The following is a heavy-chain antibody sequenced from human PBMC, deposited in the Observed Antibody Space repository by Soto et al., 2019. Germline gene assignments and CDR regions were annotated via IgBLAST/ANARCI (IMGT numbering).Heavy chain of an antibody. CDR1: GYSISSGYY. CDR2: IYYSGNT. Sequence: SETLSLTCAVSGYSISSGYYWGWIRQPPGKGLEWIGSIYYSGNTYYNPSLKSRLTISVDSSKNQFSLNMTSVTAADTAVYYCARHGSFWGQGTLVTVSS. V-gene: IGHV4-38-2*01. J-gene: IGHJ4*02. CDR3: ARHGSF. D-gene: IGHD3-16*01.